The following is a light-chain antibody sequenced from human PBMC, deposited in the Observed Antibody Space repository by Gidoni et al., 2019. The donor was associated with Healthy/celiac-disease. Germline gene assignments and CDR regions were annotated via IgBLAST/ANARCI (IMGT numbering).Light chain of an antibody. CDR1: QSVSSY. Sequence: EIVLTQSQATLSLSPGESATLSCRSSQSVSSYLAWYQQKPGKAPRLLIYDASNRDTGIPARFSGSGSGTDFTLTISSLEPEDFAVYYCQQRSNWLTFGQGTRLEIK. CDR2: DAS. J-gene: IGKJ5*01. CDR3: QQRSNWLT. V-gene: IGKV3-11*01.